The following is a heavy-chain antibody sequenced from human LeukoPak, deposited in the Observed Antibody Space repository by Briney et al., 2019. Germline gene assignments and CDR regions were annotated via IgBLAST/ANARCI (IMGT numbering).Heavy chain of an antibody. CDR3: AREPHYDLLTGYALGYLDL. J-gene: IGHJ2*01. CDR2: IIPILGIA. V-gene: IGHV1-69*04. Sequence: GASVKVSCKASGGTFSSYAISWVRQAPGQGLEWMGRIIPILGIANYAQKFQGRVTITADKSTSTAYMELSSLRSEDTAVYYCAREPHYDLLTGYALGYLDLWGRGTLLTVSS. CDR1: GGTFSSYA. D-gene: IGHD3-9*01.